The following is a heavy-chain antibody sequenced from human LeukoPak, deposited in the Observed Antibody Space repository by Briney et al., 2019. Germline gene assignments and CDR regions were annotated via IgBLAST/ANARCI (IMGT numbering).Heavy chain of an antibody. CDR1: GFTFSSYE. CDR3: ARDVVGRRRGAFDI. CDR2: ISNSGNSI. D-gene: IGHD2-21*01. J-gene: IGHJ3*02. Sequence: GGSLRLSCAASGFTFSSYEMNWVRQAPGKGLEWASFISNSGNSIYYADSVTGRFTISRDNAKNSLYLQMNSLRGEDTAVYYCARDVVGRRRGAFDIWGQGTMLTVSS. V-gene: IGHV3-48*03.